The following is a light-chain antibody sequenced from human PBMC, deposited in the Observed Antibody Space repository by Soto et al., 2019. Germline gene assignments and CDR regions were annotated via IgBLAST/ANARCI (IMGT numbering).Light chain of an antibody. CDR2: DND. Sequence: QSVLTQPPSVSAAPGQKVTGSCSGSSSNIGNNYVSWYQQFPEAAPKLLIYDNDKRPSGIPDRFSGSKSGTSATLGITGLQTGDEADYYCATWDRSLSAGVFGGATKLTVL. CDR1: SSNIGNNY. CDR3: ATWDRSLSAGV. V-gene: IGLV1-51*01. J-gene: IGLJ2*01.